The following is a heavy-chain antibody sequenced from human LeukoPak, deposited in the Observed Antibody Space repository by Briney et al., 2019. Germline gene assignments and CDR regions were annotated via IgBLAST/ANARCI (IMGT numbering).Heavy chain of an antibody. D-gene: IGHD2-2*01. CDR1: GGSISSYY. V-gene: IGHV4-59*01. Sequence: SGTLSLTCAVSGGSISSYYWSWIRQPPGKGLEWIGYIHYSGSTNYNPSLKSRVTISVDTSKNQFSLRLSSVTAADTAVYYCARDLGCSSTSCYFPDAFDIWGQGTMVTVSS. CDR2: IHYSGST. J-gene: IGHJ3*02. CDR3: ARDLGCSSTSCYFPDAFDI.